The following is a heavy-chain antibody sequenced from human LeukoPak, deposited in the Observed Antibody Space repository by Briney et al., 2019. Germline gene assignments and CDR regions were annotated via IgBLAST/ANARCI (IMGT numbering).Heavy chain of an antibody. Sequence: GESLKISCKGSGYSFSTHWIGWGRQMPGKGLEWMGIIYPDDSDTTYSPSFQGQVTIAVDKSINFVYLHWRSPKASDTVIYSCAKLGHCACDGYFEDWGHGTVVTVSS. CDR1: GYSFSTHW. D-gene: IGHD2-21*01. V-gene: IGHV5-51*01. J-gene: IGHJ4*03. CDR3: AKLGHCACDGYFED. CDR2: IYPDDSDT.